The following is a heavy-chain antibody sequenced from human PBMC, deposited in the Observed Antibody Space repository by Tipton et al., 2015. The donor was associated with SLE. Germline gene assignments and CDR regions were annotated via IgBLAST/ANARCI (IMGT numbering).Heavy chain of an antibody. J-gene: IGHJ4*02. V-gene: IGHV4-34*01. CDR1: GGSFSGYY. CDR2: INHSGST. CDR3: ARELRAGYFDY. Sequence: TLSLTCAVYGGSFSGYYWSWIRQPPGKGLEWIGEINHSGSTNYTPSLKSRVTISVDTSKNQFSLELSSVTAADTAVYYCARELRAGYFDYWGQGTLVTASS. D-gene: IGHD3-10*01.